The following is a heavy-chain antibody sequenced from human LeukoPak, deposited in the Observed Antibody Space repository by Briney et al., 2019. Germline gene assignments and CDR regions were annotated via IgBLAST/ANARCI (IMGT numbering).Heavy chain of an antibody. V-gene: IGHV4-34*01. J-gene: IGHJ4*02. CDR1: GGSFIGYY. D-gene: IGHD6-13*01. CDR3: ARGLAAAPTF. CDR2: INHSGST. Sequence: SETLSLTCAVYGGSFIGYYWSWIRQPPGKGLEWIGEINHSGSTNYNPSLKSRVTISVDTSKNQFSLKLSSVTAADTAVYYCARGLAAAPTFWGQGTLVTVSS.